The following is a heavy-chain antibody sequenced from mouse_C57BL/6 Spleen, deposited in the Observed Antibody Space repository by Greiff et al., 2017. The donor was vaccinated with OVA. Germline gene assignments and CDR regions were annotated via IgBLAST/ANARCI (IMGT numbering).Heavy chain of an antibody. D-gene: IGHD2-12*01. CDR2: IDPSDSYT. CDR1: GYTFTSYW. V-gene: IGHV1-69*01. Sequence: QVQLQQPGAELVMPGASVKLSCKASGYTFTSYWMHWVKQRPGQGLEWIGEIDPSDSYTNSNQQFKGKSTFTVDKSSSTAYMQLSSLTSEDSAVDYCARWVYYSHAMDYWGQGTSVTVSS. J-gene: IGHJ4*01. CDR3: ARWVYYSHAMDY.